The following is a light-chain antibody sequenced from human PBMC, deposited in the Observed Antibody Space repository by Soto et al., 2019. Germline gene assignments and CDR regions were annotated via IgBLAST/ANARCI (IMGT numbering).Light chain of an antibody. CDR1: SSNIGSNT. CDR3: AAWDDSLNGVYV. CDR2: SNN. Sequence: QSVLTQPPSASGTPGQRVTISCSGSSSNIGSNTVNWYQQLPGTAPKLLIYSNNQRPSGVPDRLSGSKSGTSASLAISGLQAEDEADYYCAAWDDSLNGVYVFGTGTKLTVL. V-gene: IGLV1-44*01. J-gene: IGLJ1*01.